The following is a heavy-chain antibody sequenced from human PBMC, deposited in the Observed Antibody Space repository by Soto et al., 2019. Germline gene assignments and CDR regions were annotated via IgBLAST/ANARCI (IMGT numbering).Heavy chain of an antibody. V-gene: IGHV1-69*06. CDR1: GGTFSSYA. CDR2: IIPIFGTA. Sequence: SVKVSCKASGGTFSSYAISWVRQAPGQGLEWMGGIIPIFGTANYAQKFQGRVTITADKSTSTAYMELSSLRSEDTAVYYCARAFPGVEDSSGYFYYYYYYGMDVWGQGTTVTVSS. CDR3: ARAFPGVEDSSGYFYYYYYYGMDV. D-gene: IGHD3-22*01. J-gene: IGHJ6*02.